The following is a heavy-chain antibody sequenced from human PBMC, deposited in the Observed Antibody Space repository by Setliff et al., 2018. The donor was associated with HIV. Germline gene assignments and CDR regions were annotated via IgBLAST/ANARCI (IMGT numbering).Heavy chain of an antibody. CDR1: GGSISNSSSY. V-gene: IGHV4-39*01. D-gene: IGHD1-1*01. J-gene: IGHJ4*02. Sequence: SETLSLTCTVSGGSISNSSSYWGWIRQPPGKRLEWIGSIYYSGSTYYNPSLKSRVTISVDTSKNQFSLKLTSVTAADTAVYYCARRVPYGGFDYWGQGTLVTVSS. CDR2: IYYSGST. CDR3: ARRVPYGGFDY.